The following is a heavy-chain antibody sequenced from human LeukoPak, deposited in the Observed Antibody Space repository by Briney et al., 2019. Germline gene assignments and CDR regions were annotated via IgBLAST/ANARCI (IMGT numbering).Heavy chain of an antibody. V-gene: IGHV3-21*01. CDR3: VRGSYGAYDY. D-gene: IGHD4-17*01. CDR1: GFNFNTYT. J-gene: IGHJ4*02. CDR2: ISSDSSYI. Sequence: TAGGSLRLSCAASGFNFNTYTMNWVRQAPGKGLEWVSSISSDSSYIYYADAVHGRFTVSRDNAKYSLYLQMNSLRAEDTAVYYCVRGSYGAYDYWGQGSLVTVSS.